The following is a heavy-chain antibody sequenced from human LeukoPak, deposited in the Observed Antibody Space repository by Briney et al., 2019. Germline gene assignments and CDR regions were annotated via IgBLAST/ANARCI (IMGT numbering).Heavy chain of an antibody. CDR2: IRYDGSVK. Sequence: GGSLRLSCAASGFTFSSSGMHWVRQAPGKGLEWVAFIRYDGSVKYYADSVKGRFTISRDSSKNTLYLQMNSLRAEDAAVYYCAELGITMIGGVWGKGTTVTISS. V-gene: IGHV3-30*02. D-gene: IGHD3-10*02. CDR3: AELGITMIGGV. CDR1: GFTFSSSG. J-gene: IGHJ6*04.